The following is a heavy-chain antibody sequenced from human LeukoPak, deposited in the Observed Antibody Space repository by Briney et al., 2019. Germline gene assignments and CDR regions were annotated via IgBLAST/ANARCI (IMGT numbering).Heavy chain of an antibody. D-gene: IGHD4-17*01. CDR3: ARDRLHYGEYEKTFDY. CDR1: GFSFSSYW. V-gene: IGHV3-7*01. Sequence: GGSLRLSCAASGFSFSSYWMSWVRQAPGKGLEWVANIKQDGSEKYYVDSVKGRFTISRDNAKNSLYLQMNSLRAEDSAVYYCARDRLHYGEYEKTFDYWGQGTLVTVSS. J-gene: IGHJ4*02. CDR2: IKQDGSEK.